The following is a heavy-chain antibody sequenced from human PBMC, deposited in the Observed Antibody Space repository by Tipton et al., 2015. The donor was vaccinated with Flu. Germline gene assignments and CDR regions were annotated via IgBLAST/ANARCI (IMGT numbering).Heavy chain of an antibody. D-gene: IGHD2-15*01. J-gene: IGHJ6*02. CDR2: ISYDGDTD. CDR1: QFTFNNYA. CDR3: AKGGGGNCSGGRCSNYYYYGMDV. Sequence: RSLRLSCAASQFTFNNYAMHWVRQAPGKGLEWLAVISYDGDTDFYADSVKGRFIISRDNSRNILSLQMNNLRPEETAVYYCAKGGGGNCSGGRCSNYYYYGMDVWGQGTTVTVSS. V-gene: IGHV3-30*17.